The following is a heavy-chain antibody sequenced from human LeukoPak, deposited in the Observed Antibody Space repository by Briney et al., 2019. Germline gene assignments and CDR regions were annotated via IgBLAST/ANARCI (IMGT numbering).Heavy chain of an antibody. J-gene: IGHJ4*02. V-gene: IGHV1-69*05. CDR3: ARECSGGSCYPYAGY. CDR1: GGTFSSYA. CDR2: IIPIFGTA. Sequence: GASVKVSCKASGGTFSSYAISWVRQAPGQGLEWMGRIIPIFGTANYAQKFQGRVTITTDESTSTAYMELSSLRSEDTAVYYCARECSGGSCYPYAGYWGQGTLVTVSS. D-gene: IGHD2-15*01.